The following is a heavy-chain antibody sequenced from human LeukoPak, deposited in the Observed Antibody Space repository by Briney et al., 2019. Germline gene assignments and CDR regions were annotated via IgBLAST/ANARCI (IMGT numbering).Heavy chain of an antibody. V-gene: IGHV3-23*01. Sequence: SGGSLRLSCAASGFTFSSYAMSWVRQAPGKGLEWVSAISGSGGSTYYADSVKGRFTISRDNSKNTLYPHMNSLRAEDTAVYYCAKDALAAAGTHFDYWGQGTLVTVSS. CDR2: ISGSGGST. CDR1: GFTFSSYA. CDR3: AKDALAAAGTHFDY. D-gene: IGHD6-13*01. J-gene: IGHJ4*02.